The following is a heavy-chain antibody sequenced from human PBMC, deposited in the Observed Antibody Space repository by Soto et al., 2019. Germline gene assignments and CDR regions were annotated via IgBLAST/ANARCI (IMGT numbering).Heavy chain of an antibody. Sequence: QVQLVQSGAEVKRPGSSVKVSCKASGGTFSSYAISWVRQAPGQGLEWMGGIIPIFGTANYAQKFQGRVTITADESTSTAYMELSSLRSEDTAVYYCAREGGSGSYRYYGMDVWGQGTTVTVSS. V-gene: IGHV1-69*12. D-gene: IGHD3-10*01. CDR2: IIPIFGTA. CDR3: AREGGSGSYRYYGMDV. CDR1: GGTFSSYA. J-gene: IGHJ6*02.